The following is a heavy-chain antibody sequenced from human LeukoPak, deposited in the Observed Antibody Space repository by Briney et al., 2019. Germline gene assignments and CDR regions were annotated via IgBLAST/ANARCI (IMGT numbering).Heavy chain of an antibody. CDR3: ARGGYSYGAYNWFDP. D-gene: IGHD5-18*01. CDR1: HGSISTYY. CDR2: MCYSGAT. Sequence: SETLSLTCTVSHGSISTYYWNWIRQPPGKGLEWIGSMCYSGATYYNPSLKSRVTISVDTSKNQFSLKLSSVTAADTAVYYCARGGYSYGAYNWFDPWGQGTLVTVSS. J-gene: IGHJ5*02. V-gene: IGHV4-59*08.